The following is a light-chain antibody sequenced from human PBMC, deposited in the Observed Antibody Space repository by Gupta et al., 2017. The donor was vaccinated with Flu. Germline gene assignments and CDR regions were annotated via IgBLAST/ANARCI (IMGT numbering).Light chain of an antibody. V-gene: IGLV2-14*01. CDR1: SSDIGGYNY. CDR3: NSYTSINTAKV. CDR2: GVS. Sequence: QSALTQPASVSGSPGQSITISCTGPSSDIGGYNYVSWYQQHPGKAPQLIIFGVSNRPSGVSNRFSGSKSGNTASLTISGLQAEDEADYYCNSYTSINTAKVFGTGTKVTVL. J-gene: IGLJ1*01.